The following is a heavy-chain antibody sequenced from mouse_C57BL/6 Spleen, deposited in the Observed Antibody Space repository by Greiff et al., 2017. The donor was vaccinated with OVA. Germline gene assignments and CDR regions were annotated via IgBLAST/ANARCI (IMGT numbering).Heavy chain of an antibody. CDR3: ARDLHYDRYFDV. J-gene: IGHJ1*03. V-gene: IGHV5-16*01. Sequence: DVKLVESEGGLVQPGSSMKLSCTASGFTFSDYYMAWVRQVPEKGLEWVANINYDGSSTYYLDSLKSRFIISRDNAKNILYLQMSSLKSEDTATYYCARDLHYDRYFDVWGTGTTVTVSS. D-gene: IGHD2-4*01. CDR1: GFTFSDYY. CDR2: INYDGSST.